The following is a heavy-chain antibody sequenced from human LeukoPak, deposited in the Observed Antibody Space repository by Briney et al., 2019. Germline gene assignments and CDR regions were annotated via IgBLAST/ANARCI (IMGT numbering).Heavy chain of an antibody. D-gene: IGHD2-15*01. J-gene: IGHJ3*02. CDR1: GGSISSGGYY. V-gene: IGHV4-31*03. CDR3: ARVVVAAHDAFDI. Sequence: SETLSLTCTVSGGSISSGGYYWSWIRQHPGKGLEWIGYIYYSGSTYCNPSLKSRVTISVDTSKNQFSLKLSSVTAADTAVYYCARVVVAAHDAFDIWGQGTMVTVSS. CDR2: IYYSGST.